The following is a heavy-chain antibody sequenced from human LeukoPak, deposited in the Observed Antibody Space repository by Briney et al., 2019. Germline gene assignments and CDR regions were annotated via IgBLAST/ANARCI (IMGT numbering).Heavy chain of an antibody. D-gene: IGHD3-22*01. V-gene: IGHV3-23*01. J-gene: IGHJ4*02. CDR2: ISGRGGNT. CDR3: ARDRSRITMTVAVTRGYYFDY. Sequence: GGSLRLSCAASGFTFSNYDMNWIRQAPGKGLEWVSGISGRGGNTNYADSVKGRFTISRDNSKNTLYLQTNSLRAEDTAIYYCARDRSRITMTVAVTRGYYFDYWGQGTLVTVSS. CDR1: GFTFSNYD.